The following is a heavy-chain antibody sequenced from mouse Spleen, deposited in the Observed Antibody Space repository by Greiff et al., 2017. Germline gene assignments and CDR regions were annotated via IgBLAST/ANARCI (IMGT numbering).Heavy chain of an antibody. Sequence: EVQLQQSGPELVKPGASVKIPCKASGYTFTDYNMDWVKQSHGKSLEWIGDINPNNGGTNYNQKFKGKATLTVDKSSSTAYMELRSLTSEDTAVCYCARCVLFALVDYWGQGPSAPVSS. CDR1: GYTFTDYN. CDR3: ARCVLFALVDY. J-gene: IGHJ4*01. V-gene: IGHV1-18*01. CDR2: INPNNGGT. D-gene: IGHD2-3*01.